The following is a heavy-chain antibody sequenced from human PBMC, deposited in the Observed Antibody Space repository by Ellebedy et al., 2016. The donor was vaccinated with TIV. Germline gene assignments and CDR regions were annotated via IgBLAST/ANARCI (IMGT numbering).Heavy chain of an antibody. CDR1: GFTFSDFG. Sequence: PGGSLRLSCAASGFTFSDFGRHWVRQAPGKGLEWVTFIKYDGTNNYYTASVKGRFTISRDNSKNTLYLEMNSLRVEDTGVYYCAKDQVDYWGQGTLVTVSS. V-gene: IGHV3-30*02. J-gene: IGHJ4*02. CDR3: AKDQVDY. CDR2: IKYDGTNN.